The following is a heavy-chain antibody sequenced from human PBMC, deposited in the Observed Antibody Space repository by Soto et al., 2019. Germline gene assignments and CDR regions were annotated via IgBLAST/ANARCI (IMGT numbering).Heavy chain of an antibody. Sequence: PGESLKISCKGSGYTFTNYWIGWVRQMPGKGLEWMGIIYPGDSDTKYNPSFQGQVTISADKSITTTYLRWTSLKASDTAIYYCAASIFYYCMDVWGQGTTVTVS. V-gene: IGHV5-51*01. CDR2: IYPGDSDT. CDR1: GYTFTNYW. CDR3: AASIFYYCMDV. J-gene: IGHJ6*02.